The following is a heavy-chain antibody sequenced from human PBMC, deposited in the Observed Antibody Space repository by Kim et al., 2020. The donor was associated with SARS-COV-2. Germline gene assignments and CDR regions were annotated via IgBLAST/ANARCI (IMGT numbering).Heavy chain of an antibody. V-gene: IGHV4-34*01. CDR2: INHSGST. D-gene: IGHD3-22*01. CDR1: GGSFSGYY. J-gene: IGHJ4*01. CDR3: ARGRQTPMIVVVIRPFDY. Sequence: SETLSLTCAVYGGSFSGYYWSWIRQPPGKGLEWIGEINHSGSTNYNPSLKSRVTISVDTSKNQFSLKLSSVTAADTAVYYCARGRQTPMIVVVIRPFDY.